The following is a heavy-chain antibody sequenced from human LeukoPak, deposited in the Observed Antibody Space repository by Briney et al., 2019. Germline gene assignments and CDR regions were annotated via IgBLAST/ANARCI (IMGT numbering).Heavy chain of an antibody. Sequence: GGSLRLSCAASGFTFSSYAMSWVRQAPGKGLEWVSAISSSGSTIYYADSVKGRFTISRDNAKNSLYLQMNSLRAEDTAVYYCARVLTGYKPNWYFDLWGRGTLVTVSS. CDR1: GFTFSSYA. D-gene: IGHD3-9*01. CDR2: ISSSGSTI. J-gene: IGHJ2*01. V-gene: IGHV3-21*04. CDR3: ARVLTGYKPNWYFDL.